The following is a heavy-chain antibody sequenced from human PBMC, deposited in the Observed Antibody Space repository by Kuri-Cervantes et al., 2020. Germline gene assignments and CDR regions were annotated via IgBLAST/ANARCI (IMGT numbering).Heavy chain of an antibody. Sequence: SETLSLTCTVSGGSISSSSYYWGWIRQPPGKGLEWIGSIYYSGSTYYNPSLKSRVTISVDTSKNQFSLKLSSVTAADTAVYYCARVSGYCSGGSCYPAFDIWGQGTMVTISS. CDR2: IYYSGST. CDR1: GGSISSSSYY. J-gene: IGHJ3*02. V-gene: IGHV4-39*07. CDR3: ARVSGYCSGGSCYPAFDI. D-gene: IGHD2-15*01.